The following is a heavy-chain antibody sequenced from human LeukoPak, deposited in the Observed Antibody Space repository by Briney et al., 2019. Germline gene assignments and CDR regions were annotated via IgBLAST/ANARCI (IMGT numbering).Heavy chain of an antibody. D-gene: IGHD6-19*01. CDR2: IYYSGST. CDR1: GGSISSSSYY. J-gene: IGHJ5*02. CDR3: ARGPIAVADP. Sequence: PSETLSLTCTVSGGSISSSSYYWGWIRQPPGKGLERIGSIYYSGSTYYNPSLKSRVTISVDTSKNQFSLKLSSVTAADTAVYYCARGPIAVADPWGQGTLVTVSS. V-gene: IGHV4-39*07.